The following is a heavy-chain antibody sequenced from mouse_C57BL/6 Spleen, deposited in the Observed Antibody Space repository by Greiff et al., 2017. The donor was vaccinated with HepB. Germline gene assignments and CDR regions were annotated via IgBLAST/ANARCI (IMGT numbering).Heavy chain of an antibody. Sequence: EVQLQQSGAELVRPGASVKLSCTASGFNIKDDYMHWVKQRPEQGLEWIGWIDPENGDTEYASKFQGKATITADTSSNTAYLQLSSLTSEDTAVYYCTTRGDYGSSPYFDYWGQGTTLTVSS. CDR3: TTRGDYGSSPYFDY. D-gene: IGHD1-1*01. V-gene: IGHV14-4*01. J-gene: IGHJ2*01. CDR1: GFNIKDDY. CDR2: IDPENGDT.